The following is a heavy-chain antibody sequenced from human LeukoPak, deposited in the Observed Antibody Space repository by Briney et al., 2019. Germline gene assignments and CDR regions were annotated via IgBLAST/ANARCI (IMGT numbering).Heavy chain of an antibody. CDR3: AKEGPLVAATLAFGMDV. CDR1: GFTFSTYW. CDR2: IKQDGSVK. D-gene: IGHD2-15*01. J-gene: IGHJ6*02. V-gene: IGHV3-7*03. Sequence: GGSLRLSCAASGFTFSTYWMSWVRQAPGKGLEWVANIKQDGSVKNYVDSVKGRFTISRDNAKNTLYLQMNSLRAEDTAVYYCAKEGPLVAATLAFGMDVWGRGTTVTVSS.